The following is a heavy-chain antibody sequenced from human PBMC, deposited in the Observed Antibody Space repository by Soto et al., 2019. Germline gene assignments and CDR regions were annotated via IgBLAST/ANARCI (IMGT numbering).Heavy chain of an antibody. V-gene: IGHV1-2*02. CDR3: ARDLVGATTVYYYYGMDV. J-gene: IGHJ6*02. Sequence: ASVKVSCKASGYTFTGYYMHWVRQAPGQGLEWMGWINPNSGGTNYAQKFQGRVTMTRDTSISTAYMELSRLRSDDTAVYYCARDLVGATTVYYYYGMDVWGQGTTVTVS. CDR2: INPNSGGT. D-gene: IGHD1-26*01. CDR1: GYTFTGYY.